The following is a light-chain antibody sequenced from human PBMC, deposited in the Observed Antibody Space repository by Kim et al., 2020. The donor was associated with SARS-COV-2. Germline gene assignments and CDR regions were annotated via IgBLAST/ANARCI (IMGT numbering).Light chain of an antibody. CDR3: MQCSHGPHT. V-gene: IGKV2-30*01. J-gene: IGKJ2*01. Sequence: AISFRFRRCFVCWSRHPPWSWLEQRAGHSPSRLIYGVPYRDSGVPDRFSGSRSGTDFTLKIITVAAEDMGVYSCMQCSHGPHTFGQGTKLVI. CDR1: RCFVCWSRHPP. CDR2: GVP.